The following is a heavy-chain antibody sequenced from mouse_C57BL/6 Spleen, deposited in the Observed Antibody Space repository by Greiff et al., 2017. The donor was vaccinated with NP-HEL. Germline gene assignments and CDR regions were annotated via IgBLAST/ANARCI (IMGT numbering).Heavy chain of an antibody. V-gene: IGHV1-19*01. J-gene: IGHJ2*01. Sequence: VQLKESGPVLVKPGASVKMSCKASGYTFTDYYMNWVKQSHGKSLEWIGVINPYNGGTSYNQKFKGKATLTVDKSSSTAYMELNSLTSEDSAVYYCARRGYDYDGYYFDYWGQGTTLTVSS. CDR1: GYTFTDYY. D-gene: IGHD2-4*01. CDR3: ARRGYDYDGYYFDY. CDR2: INPYNGGT.